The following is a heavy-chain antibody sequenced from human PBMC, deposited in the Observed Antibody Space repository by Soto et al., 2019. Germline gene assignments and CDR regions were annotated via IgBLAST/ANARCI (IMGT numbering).Heavy chain of an antibody. V-gene: IGHV4-59*08. Sequence: SETLSLTCPVSGGSISSYYWSWIRNPPVEGLGLVGYIYYSGSTNYNPSLKSRVTISVDTSKNQFSLKLSSVTAADTAVYYCARHRGRSVLRFLEWFPESDAFDIWGQGTMVTVSS. CDR2: IYYSGST. CDR3: ARHRGRSVLRFLEWFPESDAFDI. CDR1: GGSISSYY. D-gene: IGHD3-3*01. J-gene: IGHJ3*02.